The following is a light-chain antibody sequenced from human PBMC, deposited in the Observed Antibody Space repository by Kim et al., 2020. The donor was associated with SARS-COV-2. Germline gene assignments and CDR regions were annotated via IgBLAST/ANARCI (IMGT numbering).Light chain of an antibody. V-gene: IGLV2-14*03. J-gene: IGLJ3*02. Sequence: GQPITISCTGTSRGVGAGDYVSWFQQHPGEAPKLMIYNVYERPSGISTRFSGSRSGNTASLTISGLQAEDEADYFCCSHTNIYTWVFGGGTQLTVL. CDR2: NVY. CDR1: SRGVGAGDY. CDR3: CSHTNIYTWV.